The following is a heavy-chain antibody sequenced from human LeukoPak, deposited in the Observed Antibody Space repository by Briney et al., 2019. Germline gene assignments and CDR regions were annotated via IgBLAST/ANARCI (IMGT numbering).Heavy chain of an antibody. CDR1: GFTFSNYW. CDR3: AKNYGGNSAD. D-gene: IGHD4-23*01. Sequence: GGSLRLSCAASGFTFSNYWMSWVRQAPGKGMEWVANIRQDGSEKYYVDSVKGRFTISRDDAKNSLYLRMNSLRAEDTAVYYCAKNYGGNSADWGQGTLVTVSS. J-gene: IGHJ4*02. V-gene: IGHV3-7*02. CDR2: IRQDGSEK.